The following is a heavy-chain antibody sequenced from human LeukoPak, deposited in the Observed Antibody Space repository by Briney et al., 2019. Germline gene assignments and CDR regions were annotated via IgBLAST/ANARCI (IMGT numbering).Heavy chain of an antibody. J-gene: IGHJ6*03. V-gene: IGHV3-7*01. CDR1: GFTFSSYA. CDR3: ARDGGPSYYYYYMDV. D-gene: IGHD3-16*01. CDR2: IKQDESEK. Sequence: GGSLRLSCAASGFTFSSYAMSWVRQAPGKGLEWVANIKQDESEKYYVDSVKGRFTISRDNARNSLYLQMTSLRVEDTAVYYCARDGGPSYYYYYMDVWGKGTTVTVSS.